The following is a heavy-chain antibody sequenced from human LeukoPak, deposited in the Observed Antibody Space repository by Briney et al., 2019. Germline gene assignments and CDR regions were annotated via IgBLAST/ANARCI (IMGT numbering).Heavy chain of an antibody. CDR1: GGSFSGYY. D-gene: IGHD3-22*01. CDR2: INHSGST. V-gene: IGHV4-34*01. CDR3: ARGHSSGYFDY. J-gene: IGHJ4*02. Sequence: SETLSLTCAVYGGSFSGYYWSWIRQPPGKGLEWIGEINHSGSTNYNPSLKSRVTISVDTSKNQFSLKLSSATAADTAVYYCARGHSSGYFDYWGQGTLVTVSS.